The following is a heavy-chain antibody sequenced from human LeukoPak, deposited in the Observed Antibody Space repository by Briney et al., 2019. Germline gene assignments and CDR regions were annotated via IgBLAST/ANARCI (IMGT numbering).Heavy chain of an antibody. V-gene: IGHV3-48*03. CDR1: GFTFSSYE. Sequence: GGSLRLSCAASGFTFSSYEMNWVRQAPGKGLEWVSYISSSGSTIYYADSVKGRFTISRDNAKNSLYLQVNSLRAEDTAVYYCAREWGTPWSYYYYGMDVWGQGTTVTVSS. D-gene: IGHD1-1*01. CDR2: ISSSGSTI. CDR3: AREWGTPWSYYYYGMDV. J-gene: IGHJ6*02.